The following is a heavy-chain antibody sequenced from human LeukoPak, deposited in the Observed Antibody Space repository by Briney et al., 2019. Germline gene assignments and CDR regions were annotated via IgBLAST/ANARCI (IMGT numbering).Heavy chain of an antibody. CDR1: GYTLTELS. CDR2: FDPEDGET. Sequence: GASVKVSCKVSGYTLTELSMHWVRQAPGKGLEWMGGFDPEDGETIYAQKFQGRVTMTEDTSTDTAYMELSSLRSEDTAVYYCATDLGMVRLKTGFDPWGQGTLVTVSS. D-gene: IGHD3-10*01. V-gene: IGHV1-24*01. J-gene: IGHJ5*02. CDR3: ATDLGMVRLKTGFDP.